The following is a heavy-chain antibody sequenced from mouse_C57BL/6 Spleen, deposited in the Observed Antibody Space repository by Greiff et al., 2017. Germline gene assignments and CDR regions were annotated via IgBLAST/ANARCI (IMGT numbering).Heavy chain of an antibody. CDR2: INPSTGGT. J-gene: IGHJ4*01. D-gene: IGHD1-1*01. CDR1: GYSFTGYY. Sequence: VQLKESGPELVKPGASVKISCKASGYSFTGYYMHWVKQSSEKSLEWLGEINPSTGGTSYNQKFKGKSTLTVDKSSSTAYMQLKSLTSEDSAVYYCAKDYYGSSSYAMDYWGQGTSVTVSS. V-gene: IGHV1-43*01. CDR3: AKDYYGSSSYAMDY.